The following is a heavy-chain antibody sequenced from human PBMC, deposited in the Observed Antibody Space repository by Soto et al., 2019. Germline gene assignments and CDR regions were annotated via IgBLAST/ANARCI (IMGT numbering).Heavy chain of an antibody. CDR2: IKSKADGGAK. Sequence: EVQLVESGGGLVTPGGSPRLSCAASGFSFSNAWMNWVRQAPGKGLEWVGRIKSKADGGAKDNAAPVRGRFTISSDDTENMLYLQMNSLKTEDTYVDYCATDRGSSSGAIDYWAQGTLVPVSS. CDR3: ATDRGSSSGAIDY. V-gene: IGHV3-15*07. J-gene: IGHJ4*02. D-gene: IGHD2-15*01. CDR1: GFSFSNAW.